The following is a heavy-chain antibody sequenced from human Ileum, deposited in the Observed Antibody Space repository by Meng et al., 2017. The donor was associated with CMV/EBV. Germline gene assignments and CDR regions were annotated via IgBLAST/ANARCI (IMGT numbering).Heavy chain of an antibody. J-gene: IGHJ4*02. Sequence: GVAFMGSGLDWFRRAPGKGLKWVSCSGHTNSRAIYYEDSVKSRFAISKDNAENSLYLQMNSLRTADTAVYYCARFGPPGYSWNCDYWGQGILVTVSS. CDR2: SGHTNSRAI. CDR1: GVAFMGSG. CDR3: ARFGPPGYSWNCDY. V-gene: IGHV3-48*04. D-gene: IGHD1-20*01.